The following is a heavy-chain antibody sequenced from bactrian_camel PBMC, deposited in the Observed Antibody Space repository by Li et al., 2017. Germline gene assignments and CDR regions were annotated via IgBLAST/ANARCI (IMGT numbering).Heavy chain of an antibody. V-gene: IGHV3S40*01. CDR2: VYTGGGVVAT. J-gene: IGHJ4*01. D-gene: IGHD3*01. Sequence: VQLVESGGGLVQPGGSLRLTCAASGFAVRTSAMSWVRQAPGQGREMVARVYTGGGVVATAYSDSVKGRFTISRDSAKKTVYLQMNSLKPEDTAMYYCVASKQSLRLSTDYWGRGPRSPSP. CDR1: GFAVRTSA. CDR3: VASKQSLRLSTDY.